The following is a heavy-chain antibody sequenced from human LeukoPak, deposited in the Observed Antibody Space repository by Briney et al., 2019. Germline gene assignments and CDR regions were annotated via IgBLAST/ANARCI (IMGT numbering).Heavy chain of an antibody. CDR2: FDPEDGET. Sequence: ASVKVSCKVSGYTLTELSMHWVRQAPGKGLEWMGGFDPEDGETIYAQKFQGRVTMTEDTSTDTAYMELSSLRSEDTAVYYCACLGTTGTTDAFDIWGQGTVVTVSS. D-gene: IGHD1-1*01. CDR1: GYTLTELS. J-gene: IGHJ3*02. CDR3: ACLGTTGTTDAFDI. V-gene: IGHV1-24*01.